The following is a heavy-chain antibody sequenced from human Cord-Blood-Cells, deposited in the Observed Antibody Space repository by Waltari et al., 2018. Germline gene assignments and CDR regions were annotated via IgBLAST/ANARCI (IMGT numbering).Heavy chain of an antibody. Sequence: QVQLVQSGAEVKKPGASVKVSCKASVYTFSSYYMHWVRQAPGQGLEWMGIINPSGGSTSYAQKFQGRVTMTRDTSTSTVYMELSSLRSEDTAVYYCARDMGSSGWYYWGQGTLVTVSS. V-gene: IGHV1-46*01. CDR3: ARDMGSSGWYY. D-gene: IGHD6-19*01. CDR2: INPSGGST. CDR1: VYTFSSYY. J-gene: IGHJ4*02.